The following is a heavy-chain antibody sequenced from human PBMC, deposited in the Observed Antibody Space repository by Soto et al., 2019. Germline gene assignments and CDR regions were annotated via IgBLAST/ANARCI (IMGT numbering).Heavy chain of an antibody. D-gene: IGHD1-1*01. CDR2: ISAHNGNT. CDR1: DYDFTTYG. J-gene: IGHJ4*02. Sequence: QVHLVQSGAEVKKPGASVKVSCKGSDYDFTTYGITWVRQAPGQGLEWMAWISAHNGNTDYARKLQGRVTVTRDTSTSTAYMELRSLRSDDTAVYYCSRGRYGDYWGQGALVTVSS. CDR3: SRGRYGDY. V-gene: IGHV1-18*01.